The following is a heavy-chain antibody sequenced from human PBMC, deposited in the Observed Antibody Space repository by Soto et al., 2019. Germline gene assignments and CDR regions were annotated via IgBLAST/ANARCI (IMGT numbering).Heavy chain of an antibody. CDR2: SIWKSDSI. V-gene: IGHV3-9*01. CDR3: ATDSSPTIAPAGKKLGVSSYYGMDV. CDR1: GFTFDAYA. J-gene: IGHJ6*01. D-gene: IGHD6-13*01. Sequence: SLRPFGAASGFTFDAYAMHWVRQAPAQGLWWFSGSIWKSDSIGYADAVKGRFTISRDNAKNSLYLQMNSLRAEETALYYCATDSSPTIAPAGKKLGVSSYYGMDVWGQG.